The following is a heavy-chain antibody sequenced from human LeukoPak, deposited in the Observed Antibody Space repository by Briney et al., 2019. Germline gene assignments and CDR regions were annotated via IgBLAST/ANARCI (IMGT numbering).Heavy chain of an antibody. V-gene: IGHV1-8*01. D-gene: IGHD6-19*01. J-gene: IGHJ6*03. CDR2: MNPNSSNT. CDR1: GYTFTSYD. Sequence: ASVKVSCKASGYTFTSYDINWVRQATGQGLEWMGWMNPNSSNTGYAQKFQGRVTMTRNTSISTAYNELSSLRSEDPAVYSCARRIAEAGPDYSSYMDVWDKGPTVTVS. CDR3: ARRIAEAGPDYSSYMDV.